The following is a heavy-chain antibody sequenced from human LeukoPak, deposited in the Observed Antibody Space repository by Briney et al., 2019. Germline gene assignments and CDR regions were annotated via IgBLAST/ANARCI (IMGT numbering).Heavy chain of an antibody. CDR3: ARGRAGDYFDS. CDR1: GYTFPDYF. CDR2: INLNSGGT. J-gene: IGHJ4*02. Sequence: ASVKVSCKASGYTFPDYFMYWVRQAPGQGLGLMGWINLNSGGTSSAQKVQGRVTMTRDTSVTTAYMDLDRLRSDDTAVYYCARGRAGDYFDSWGQGTLVTVSS. V-gene: IGHV1-2*02.